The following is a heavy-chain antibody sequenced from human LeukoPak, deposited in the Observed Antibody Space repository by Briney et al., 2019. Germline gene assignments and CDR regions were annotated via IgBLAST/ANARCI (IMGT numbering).Heavy chain of an antibody. D-gene: IGHD2-2*01. CDR1: GGSISSYY. CDR3: ARVTGCSSTSCYFDY. V-gene: IGHV4-59*12. Sequence: SETLSLTCTVSGGSISSYYWSWIRQPPGKGLEWIGYIYYSGSTYYNPSLKSRVTISVDTSKNQFSLKLSSVTAADTAAYYCARVTGCSSTSCYFDYWGQGTLVTVSS. J-gene: IGHJ4*02. CDR2: IYYSGST.